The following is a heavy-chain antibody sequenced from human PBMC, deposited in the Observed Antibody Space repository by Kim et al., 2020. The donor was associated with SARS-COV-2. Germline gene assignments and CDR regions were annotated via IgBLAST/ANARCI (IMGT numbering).Heavy chain of an antibody. V-gene: IGHV3-11*01. J-gene: IGHJ3*02. CDR3: ARAPRYFDWLDAFDI. Sequence: DSVKGRFTISRENAKNSLYLQMNSLRAEDTAVYYCARAPRYFDWLDAFDIWGQGTMVTVSS. D-gene: IGHD3-9*01.